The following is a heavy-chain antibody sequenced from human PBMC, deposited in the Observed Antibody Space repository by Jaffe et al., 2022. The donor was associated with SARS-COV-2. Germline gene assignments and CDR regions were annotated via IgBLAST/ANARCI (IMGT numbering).Heavy chain of an antibody. Sequence: EVQLVESGGGLVQPGGSLRLSCAASGFTLSSYSMNWVRQAPGKGLEWVSYISSSSSTIYYADSVKGRFTISRDNAKNSLYLQMNSLRAEDTAVYYCAIVQYQLLSSRYFQHWGQGTLVTVSS. CDR3: AIVQYQLLSSRYFQH. J-gene: IGHJ1*01. V-gene: IGHV3-48*01. D-gene: IGHD2-2*01. CDR2: ISSSSSTI. CDR1: GFTLSSYS.